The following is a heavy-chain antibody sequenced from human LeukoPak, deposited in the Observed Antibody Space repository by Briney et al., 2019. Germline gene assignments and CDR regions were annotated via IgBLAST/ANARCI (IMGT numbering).Heavy chain of an antibody. V-gene: IGHV3-21*04. Sequence: GGSLRLSCAASGFTVSTNYMSWVRQAPGKGLEWVSSISYTGTYIYYADSVKGRFTISRDNAQNSLYLQMNSLRAEDTAIYYCVRDRGTYRPIDYWGQGTLVTVSS. D-gene: IGHD1-26*01. CDR3: VRDRGTYRPIDY. CDR2: ISYTGTYI. J-gene: IGHJ4*02. CDR1: GFTVSTNY.